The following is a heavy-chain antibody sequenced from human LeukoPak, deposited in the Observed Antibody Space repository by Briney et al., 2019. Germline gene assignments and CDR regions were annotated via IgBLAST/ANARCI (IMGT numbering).Heavy chain of an antibody. Sequence: PSETLSLTCAVYGGSFSGYYWSWIRQPPGKGLEWIGEINHSGSTNYNPSLKSRVTISVDTSKNQFSLKLSSVTAADTAVYYCAREHVKVGATTRGDAFDIWGQGTMVTVSS. CDR3: AREHVKVGATTRGDAFDI. CDR1: GGSFSGYY. D-gene: IGHD1-26*01. J-gene: IGHJ3*02. CDR2: INHSGST. V-gene: IGHV4-34*01.